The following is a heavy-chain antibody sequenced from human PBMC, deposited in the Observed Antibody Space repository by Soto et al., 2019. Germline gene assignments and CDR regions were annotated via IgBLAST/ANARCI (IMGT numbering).Heavy chain of an antibody. V-gene: IGHV2-5*01. CDR3: AHRVNMARGPYNYFGP. Sequence: VSGPTLVNPTQTLTLTCSFSGFSLTTGVGVGWIRQPPGKALEWLAIIYWNDEKLYNPSLKTRLTITKDTSKNQVVLTVTDMDPVDTATYYCAHRVNMARGPYNYFGPWGQGTLVTV. CDR2: IYWNDEK. CDR1: GFSLTTGVG. D-gene: IGHD3-10*01. J-gene: IGHJ5*02.